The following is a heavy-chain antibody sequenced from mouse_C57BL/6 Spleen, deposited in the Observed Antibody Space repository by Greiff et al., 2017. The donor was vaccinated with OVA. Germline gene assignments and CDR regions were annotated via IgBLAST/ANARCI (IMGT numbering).Heavy chain of an antibody. CDR1: GFTFNTYA. Sequence: EVQLVESGGGLVQPKGSLKLSCAASGFTFNTYAMHWVRQAPGKGLEWVARIRSKSSNYATYYADSVKDRFTISRDDSQSMLYLQMNNLKTEDTAMYYCVRERGTGLYWYFDVWGTGTTVTVSS. J-gene: IGHJ1*03. CDR3: VRERGTGLYWYFDV. V-gene: IGHV10-3*01. D-gene: IGHD4-1*01. CDR2: IRSKSSNYAT.